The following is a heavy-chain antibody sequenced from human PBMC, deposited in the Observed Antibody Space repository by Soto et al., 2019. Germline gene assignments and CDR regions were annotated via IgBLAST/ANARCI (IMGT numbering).Heavy chain of an antibody. CDR2: IIPIFGRP. J-gene: IGHJ6*02. CDR3: AFWPMRDQLLSPRVLYGLDV. D-gene: IGHD2-2*01. CDR1: GGTFNTFA. Sequence: QVQLVQSGAEVKKPGSSMKVSCTASGGTFNTFAINWVRQAPGQGLEWMGGIIPIFGRPNYAQKFHGRVTITADEATSTMHMELSSLTSEDTAVYSCAFWPMRDQLLSPRVLYGLDVWGRGTTVIVSS. V-gene: IGHV1-69*01.